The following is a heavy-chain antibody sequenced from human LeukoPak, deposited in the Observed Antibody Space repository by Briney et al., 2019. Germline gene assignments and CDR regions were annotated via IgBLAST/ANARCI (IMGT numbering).Heavy chain of an antibody. CDR1: GYTFTGYY. D-gene: IGHD3-3*01. Sequence: GASVKVSCKASGYTFTGYYMHWVRQAPGQGLEWMGWINPNSGGTNYAQKFQGRVTMTRDTSISTAYMELSRLRSDDTAVYYCARWHYDFWSVLRRNGWFDPWGQGTLVTVSS. CDR3: ARWHYDFWSVLRRNGWFDP. CDR2: INPNSGGT. V-gene: IGHV1-2*02. J-gene: IGHJ5*02.